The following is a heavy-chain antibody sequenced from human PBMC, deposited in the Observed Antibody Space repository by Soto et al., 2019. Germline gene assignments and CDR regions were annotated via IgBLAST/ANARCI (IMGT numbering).Heavy chain of an antibody. V-gene: IGHV3-23*01. CDR3: TKANRYCSGANCFTFDY. J-gene: IGHJ4*02. CDR2: FSSGGGGT. CDR1: GFTFSNYA. D-gene: IGHD2-15*01. Sequence: PGGSLRLSCTASGFTFSNYAMSWVRQAPGKGLEWVSTFSSGGGGTYYADSVKGRFTISRDNSKNTLSLQMNSLRAEDTAVYYCTKANRYCSGANCFTFDYWGLGTLVTAPQ.